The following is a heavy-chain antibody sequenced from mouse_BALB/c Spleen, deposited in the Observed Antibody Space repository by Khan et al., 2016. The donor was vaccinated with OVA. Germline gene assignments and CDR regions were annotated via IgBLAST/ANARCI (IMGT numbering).Heavy chain of an antibody. CDR2: IGPGSGSA. V-gene: IGHV1S41*01. CDR1: GYTFTSYW. CDR3: ARSNYCGRGLYAMDY. Sequence: DLVEPGASVKLSCKASGYTFTSYWINWIKKRPGQGLEWIGQIGPGSGSAYYNDLFKGKATLTVDTSSTTVYIQLSSLSSADSAVYACARSNYCGRGLYAMDYWGQGTSVTVSS. D-gene: IGHD1-1*01. J-gene: IGHJ4*01.